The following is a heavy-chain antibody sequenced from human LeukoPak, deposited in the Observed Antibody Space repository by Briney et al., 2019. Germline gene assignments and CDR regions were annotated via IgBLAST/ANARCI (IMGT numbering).Heavy chain of an antibody. Sequence: ASVKVSCKASGYSFRTYGISWVRQAPGQGLEWMGWINPYNGDTNYAQKFQGRVTMTTDTSTTTAYMDLRSLRSDDTAVYHCARGRYSSSWSDYWGQGTLVTVSS. D-gene: IGHD6-13*01. J-gene: IGHJ4*02. CDR1: GYSFRTYG. CDR2: INPYNGDT. CDR3: ARGRYSSSWSDY. V-gene: IGHV1-18*04.